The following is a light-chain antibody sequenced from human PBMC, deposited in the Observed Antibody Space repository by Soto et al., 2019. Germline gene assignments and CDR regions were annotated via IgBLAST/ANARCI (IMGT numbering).Light chain of an antibody. CDR1: SSDVGGYNY. CDR3: SSYTTSSTLV. J-gene: IGLJ3*02. CDR2: EVS. V-gene: IGLV2-14*01. Sequence: QSALTQPASVSWSPGQSITVSCTGTSSDVGGYNYVSWYQQHPGKAPKLMIYEVSNRPSGVSNRFSGSKSGNTASLTISGLQAEDEADYHCSSYTTSSTLVFGGGTKLTVL.